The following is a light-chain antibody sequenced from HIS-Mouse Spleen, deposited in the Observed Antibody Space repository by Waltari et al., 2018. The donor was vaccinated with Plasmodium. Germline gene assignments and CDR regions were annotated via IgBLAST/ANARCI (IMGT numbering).Light chain of an antibody. CDR2: AAS. J-gene: IGKJ2*01. CDR1: QGIRND. V-gene: IGKV1-6*01. Sequence: AIQMTQSPSSLSASVGARVTITCRASQGIRNDLGWYQQKPGKAPKLLISAASSLQSGVPSRFSGSGSGTDFTLTINSLQPEDFATYYCLQDYNYPYTFGQGTKLEIK. CDR3: LQDYNYPYT.